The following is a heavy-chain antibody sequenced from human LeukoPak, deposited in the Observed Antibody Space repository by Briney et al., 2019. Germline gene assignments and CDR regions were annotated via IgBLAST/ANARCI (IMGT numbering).Heavy chain of an antibody. Sequence: SETLSLTCAVSGGSITSSNWRTWVRQAPGKGLEWIGEVYYSGITNYNPSLKSRLTLSVDMSKNQFSLSLNSVTAADTAVYYCAKYRPPRLWGQGTPVIVSS. CDR1: GGSITSSNW. J-gene: IGHJ4*01. CDR2: VYYSGIT. D-gene: IGHD2-2*01. CDR3: AKYRPPRL. V-gene: IGHV4-4*02.